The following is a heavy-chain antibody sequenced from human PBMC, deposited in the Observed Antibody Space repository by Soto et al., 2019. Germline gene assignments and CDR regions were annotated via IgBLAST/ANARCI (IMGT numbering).Heavy chain of an antibody. D-gene: IGHD3-10*01. V-gene: IGHV3-23*01. CDR1: GFTFSSYA. CDR3: AKGMGSSTLRIDY. J-gene: IGHJ4*02. CDR2: ISGSGGNT. Sequence: PGGSLRLSCAASGFTFSSYAMSWVRQAPGKGLEWVSAISGSGGNTYYADSVKGRFTISRDNSKNTLYLQMNSLRAEYTAVYYCAKGMGSSTLRIDYWGQGTLVTVSS.